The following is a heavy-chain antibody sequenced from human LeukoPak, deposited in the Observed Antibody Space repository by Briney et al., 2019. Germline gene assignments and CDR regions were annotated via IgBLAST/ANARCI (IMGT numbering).Heavy chain of an antibody. D-gene: IGHD6-19*01. J-gene: IGHJ4*02. Sequence: SVKVSCKASGGTFISYAISWVRQAPGQGLEWMGGIIPIFGTANYAQKFQGRVTTTADESTSTAYMELSSLRSEDTAVYYCARSGNSGWYYFDYWGQGTLVTVSS. CDR2: IIPIFGTA. V-gene: IGHV1-69*13. CDR3: ARSGNSGWYYFDY. CDR1: GGTFISYA.